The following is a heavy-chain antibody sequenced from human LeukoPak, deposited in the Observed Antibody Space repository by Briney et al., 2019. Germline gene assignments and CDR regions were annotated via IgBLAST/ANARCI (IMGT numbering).Heavy chain of an antibody. V-gene: IGHV3-23*01. CDR3: AKTTRSLGAFDI. Sequence: GGSLRLSCAASGFTFSSYAMSWVRQAPGKGLEWVSAISGSGGSTYYADSVKGRFTISIDNSKNTLYLQMNSLRAEDTAVYYCAKTTRSLGAFDIWGQGTMVTVSS. CDR2: ISGSGGST. J-gene: IGHJ3*02. CDR1: GFTFSSYA. D-gene: IGHD1-14*01.